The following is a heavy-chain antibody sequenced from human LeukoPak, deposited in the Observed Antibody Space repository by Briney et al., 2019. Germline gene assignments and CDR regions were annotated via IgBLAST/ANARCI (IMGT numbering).Heavy chain of an antibody. Sequence: GGSLRLSCAASGFTFSSYWMHWVRQAPGKGLVWVSRISPDGSSTSYADSVKGRFTISRDNAENTLYLQMNSRRAEDTAVYYCARDPHYYDSSGYYPHWGQGTLVTVSS. J-gene: IGHJ1*01. V-gene: IGHV3-74*01. CDR2: ISPDGSST. CDR1: GFTFSSYW. D-gene: IGHD3-22*01. CDR3: ARDPHYYDSSGYYPH.